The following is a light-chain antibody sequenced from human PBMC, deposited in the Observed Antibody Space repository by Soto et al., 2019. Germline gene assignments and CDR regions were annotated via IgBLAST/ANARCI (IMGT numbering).Light chain of an antibody. V-gene: IGLV3-9*01. CDR3: QVWDSSLVV. CDR2: RDT. J-gene: IGLJ2*01. CDR1: NIGSKN. Sequence: SYELTQPLSVSVALGQTARITCGGNNIGSKNVHWYQQKPGQAPVVVIYRDTNRPSEIPERFSGSSSGNMATLTISRAQAGDEADYYCQVWDSSLVVFGGGTKVTVL.